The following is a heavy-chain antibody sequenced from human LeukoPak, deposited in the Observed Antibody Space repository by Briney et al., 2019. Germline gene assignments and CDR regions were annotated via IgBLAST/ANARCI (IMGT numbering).Heavy chain of an antibody. D-gene: IGHD4-17*01. V-gene: IGHV1-18*01. CDR2: ISAYSGNT. J-gene: IGHJ4*02. Sequence: ASVKVSCKASVYTFSVYGFSWVRQAPGQGLEWMGWISAYSGNTKYAQKYQARVTLTTDTSTSTAYMELRSLRSDDTAVYYCARGGGSYGDYSLWLGYWGQGTLVTVSS. CDR1: VYTFSVYG. CDR3: ARGGGSYGDYSLWLGY.